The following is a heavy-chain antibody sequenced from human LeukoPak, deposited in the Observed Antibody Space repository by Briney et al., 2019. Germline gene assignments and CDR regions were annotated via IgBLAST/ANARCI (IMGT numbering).Heavy chain of an antibody. Sequence: SETLSLTCTVSGGSISSGGYYWSWIRQHPGKGLEWIGYIYYSGSTYYNPSLKSRVTISVDTSKNQFSLKLSSVTAADTAVYYCARGHVENNGGDFDYWGQGTLSPSPQ. CDR2: IYYSGST. J-gene: IGHJ4*02. CDR1: GGSISSGGYY. V-gene: IGHV4-31*03. D-gene: IGHD3-16*01. CDR3: ARGHVENNGGDFDY.